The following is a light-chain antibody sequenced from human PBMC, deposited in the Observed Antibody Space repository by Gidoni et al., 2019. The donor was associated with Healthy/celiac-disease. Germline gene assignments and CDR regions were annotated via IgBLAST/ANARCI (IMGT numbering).Light chain of an antibody. CDR1: QSISSW. CDR3: QHRT. Sequence: GDRVTITCRASQSISSWLAWYQQKPGKAPKLLIYDASSLESGVTSRFSGSGSGTEFTLTSSSLQPDDFATYYCQHRTFGQGTKVEIK. CDR2: DAS. V-gene: IGKV1-5*01. J-gene: IGKJ1*01.